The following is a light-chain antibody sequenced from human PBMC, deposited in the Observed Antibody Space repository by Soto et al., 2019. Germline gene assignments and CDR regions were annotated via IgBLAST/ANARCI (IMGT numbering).Light chain of an antibody. V-gene: IGLV2-14*01. CDR2: GVS. CDR3: SSSTSSNTLV. CDR1: KNDIGSSDY. Sequence: QSALTQPASVSASPGQSITISCTGGKNDIGSSDYVSWYQQHPGKAPKLIIYGVSNRPSGTSDRCSGSKSGNTASLTISGLQADDEADYYCSSSTSSNTLVFGGGTKLTVL. J-gene: IGLJ3*02.